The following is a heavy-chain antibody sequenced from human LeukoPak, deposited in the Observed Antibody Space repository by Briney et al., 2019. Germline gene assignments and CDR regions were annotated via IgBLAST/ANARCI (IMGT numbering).Heavy chain of an antibody. CDR2: IYYSGST. D-gene: IGHD2/OR15-2a*01. CDR3: ARHGAVTNWFDP. V-gene: IGHV4-59*08. Sequence: SETLSLTCTVSGGSISSYYWSWIRQPPGKGLEWIGYIYYSGSTNYNASLKSRVTISVDTSKNQFSLKLNSVTAADTAVYYCARHGAVTNWFDPWGQGTLVTVSS. J-gene: IGHJ5*02. CDR1: GGSISSYY.